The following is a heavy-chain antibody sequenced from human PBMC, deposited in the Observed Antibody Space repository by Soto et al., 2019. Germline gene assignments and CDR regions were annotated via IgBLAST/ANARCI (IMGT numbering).Heavy chain of an antibody. CDR2: IPYDGSHQ. D-gene: IGHD3-3*01. V-gene: IGHV3-30*18. J-gene: IGHJ4*02. Sequence: GGSLRLSCAASGFSFSTSGMHWVRQAPGKGLEWVAVIPYDGSHQYYADSVKGRFTISRDNSKNTLYLQMNSLRPEDTAVYYCAKLLVLEGEVQDFDYWGQGALVTVS. CDR3: AKLLVLEGEVQDFDY. CDR1: GFSFSTSG.